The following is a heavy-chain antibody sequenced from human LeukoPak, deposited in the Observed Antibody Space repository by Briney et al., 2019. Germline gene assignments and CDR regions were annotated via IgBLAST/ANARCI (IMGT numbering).Heavy chain of an antibody. V-gene: IGHV3-30*02. CDR3: AKDRDGSGSCFDY. D-gene: IGHD3-10*01. CDR2: IRYDGSNK. Sequence: GGSLRLXCAASGFTFSSYGMQWVRQAPGKGLEWVAFIRYDGSNKYYADSVKGRFTISRDNSKNTLYLQMNSLRAEDTAVYYCAKDRDGSGSCFDYWGQGTLVTVSS. J-gene: IGHJ4*02. CDR1: GFTFSSYG.